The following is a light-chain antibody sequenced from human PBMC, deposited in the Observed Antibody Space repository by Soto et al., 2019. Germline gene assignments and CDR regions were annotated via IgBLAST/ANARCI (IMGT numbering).Light chain of an antibody. J-gene: IGLJ2*01. CDR1: SSDVGGYNY. CDR2: DVT. CDR3: CPYAGSSTFVV. Sequence: QSALTQPRSVSGSPGQSVTISCTGPSSDVGGYNYVSWYQQHPGKAPKLMIYDVTKRPSGVPDRFSGSKSGNTASLTISGLQAEDEADYFCCPYAGSSTFVVFGGGTKVTVL. V-gene: IGLV2-11*01.